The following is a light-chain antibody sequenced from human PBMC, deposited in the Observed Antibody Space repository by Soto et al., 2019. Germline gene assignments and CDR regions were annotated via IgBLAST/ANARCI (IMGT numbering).Light chain of an antibody. CDR1: QIIISN. CDR2: GVS. Sequence: EVVLTQSSTIVSVSPGVSATLSCRASQIIISNNLAWYQQKPGQAPRLLLFGVSNRATGIPARFSGSGSGTDFSLTISSLQSEDFAVYYCQQYDYWPRTFGQGTKVDIK. CDR3: QQYDYWPRT. V-gene: IGKV3-15*01. J-gene: IGKJ1*01.